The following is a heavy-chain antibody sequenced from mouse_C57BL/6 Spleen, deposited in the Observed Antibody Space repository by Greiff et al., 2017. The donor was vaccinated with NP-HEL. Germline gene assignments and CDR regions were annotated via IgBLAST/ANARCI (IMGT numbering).Heavy chain of an antibody. Sequence: QVQLKQSGAELVRPGTSVKVSCKASGYAFTNYLIEWVKQRPGQGLEWIGVINPGSGGTNYNEKFKGKATLTADKSSSTAYMQLSSLTSEDSAVYFCARGDYDSAMDYWGQGTSVTVSS. CDR1: GYAFTNYL. V-gene: IGHV1-54*01. D-gene: IGHD2-4*01. CDR3: ARGDYDSAMDY. CDR2: INPGSGGT. J-gene: IGHJ4*01.